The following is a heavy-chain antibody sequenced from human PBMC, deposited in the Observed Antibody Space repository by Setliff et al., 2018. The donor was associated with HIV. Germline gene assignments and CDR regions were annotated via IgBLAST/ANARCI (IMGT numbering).Heavy chain of an antibody. CDR3: ARGWELNV. Sequence: SVKVSCKAAGGIFRSYAISWVRQAPGQGLEWMGGIVPASGSTTYAQKFEGRVTITADESTASAYMELMKLTPDDTAVYYCARGWELNVWGQGTPVTVSS. V-gene: IGHV1-69*13. CDR2: IVPASGST. D-gene: IGHD1-26*01. CDR1: GGIFRSYA. J-gene: IGHJ4*02.